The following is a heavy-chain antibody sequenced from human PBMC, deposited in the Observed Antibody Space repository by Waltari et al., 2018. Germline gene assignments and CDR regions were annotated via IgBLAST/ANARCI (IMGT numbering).Heavy chain of an antibody. CDR3: VRESFGNDI. CDR2: IKREIDGGTA. V-gene: IGHV3-15*01. D-gene: IGHD3-10*01. CDR1: GYPFNDAW. J-gene: IGHJ4*02. Sequence: KLVESGGGLVQPGESLRLSCVGSGYPFNDAWRSWVRQAPGKGLEWVGRIKREIDGGTAEYVESVKDRFTISRDDSKNTLYLQMNGLKSEDSAVYFCVRESFGNDIWGQGTLVTVSS.